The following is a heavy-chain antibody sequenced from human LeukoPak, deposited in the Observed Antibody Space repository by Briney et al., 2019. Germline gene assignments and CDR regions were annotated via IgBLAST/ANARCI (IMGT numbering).Heavy chain of an antibody. J-gene: IGHJ1*01. D-gene: IGHD3-22*01. CDR3: ARGLRDSSGREYFQH. V-gene: IGHV1-8*02. CDR2: MNPSSGNT. CDR1: GCTFTSYD. Sequence: ASVKVSCKASGCTFTSYDINWVRQATGQGLEWMGWMNPSSGNTGYAQKFQGRVTMTRNTSISTAYMEMSSLRSEDTAVYYCARGLRDSSGREYFQHWGQGTLITVSS.